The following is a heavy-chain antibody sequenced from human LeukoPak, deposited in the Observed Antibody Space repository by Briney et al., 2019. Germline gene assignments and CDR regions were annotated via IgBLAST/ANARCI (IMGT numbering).Heavy chain of an antibody. CDR3: ARATVGATTRSFDY. CDR2: ISTSGAST. V-gene: IGHV3-23*01. CDR1: GFTFSTSA. J-gene: IGHJ4*02. D-gene: IGHD1-26*01. Sequence: PGGSLRLSCAASGFTFSTSAMNWVRQAPGKGLEWVSAISTSGASTYYADSVKGRFSISRDNSRNTLYLQMNSLRAEDTAVFYCARATVGATTRSFDYWGQGTLVTVSS.